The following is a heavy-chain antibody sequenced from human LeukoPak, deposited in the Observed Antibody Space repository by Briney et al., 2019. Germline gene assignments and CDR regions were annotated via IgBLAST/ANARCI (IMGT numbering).Heavy chain of an antibody. Sequence: SETLSLTCTVSGGSMSGYYWSWIRQPPGKGLEWIGYIYYSGSTYYNPSLKSRVTISVDTSKNQFSLKLSSVTAADTAVYYCARAEYGSGSYSDYWGQGTLVTVSS. CDR3: ARAEYGSGSYSDY. D-gene: IGHD3-10*01. CDR2: IYYSGST. J-gene: IGHJ4*02. CDR1: GGSMSGYY. V-gene: IGHV4-30-4*08.